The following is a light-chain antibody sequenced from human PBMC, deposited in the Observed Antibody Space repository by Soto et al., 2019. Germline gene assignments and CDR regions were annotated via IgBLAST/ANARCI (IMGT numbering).Light chain of an antibody. Sequence: EIVLTQSPGTLSLSPGERATLSCRASQSVSSSYLAWYQQKPGQAPRLLIYGASSRATGIPDRFSGSGSGTDFTLNISRLEPEDFAMYYCQQYGSSPYTFGQGTKLEIK. CDR3: QQYGSSPYT. CDR2: GAS. J-gene: IGKJ2*01. CDR1: QSVSSSY. V-gene: IGKV3-20*01.